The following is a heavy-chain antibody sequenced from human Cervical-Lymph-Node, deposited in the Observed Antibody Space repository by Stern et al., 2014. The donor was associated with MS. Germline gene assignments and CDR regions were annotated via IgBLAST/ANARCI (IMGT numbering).Heavy chain of an antibody. J-gene: IGHJ3*01. CDR1: GYTFTGSF. V-gene: IGHV1-2*06. D-gene: IGHD3-3*01. CDR3: ARGPKFGAFDV. Sequence: QMQLVQSGAEVKKPGASLKVSCKTSGYTFTGSFMYWVRQAPGQGLEWVGRINPKSGVTDYAEKFEGRLTLTRDTSINTAYMELSGLTSADTALYYCARGPKFGAFDVWGQGTLVTVSA. CDR2: INPKSGVT.